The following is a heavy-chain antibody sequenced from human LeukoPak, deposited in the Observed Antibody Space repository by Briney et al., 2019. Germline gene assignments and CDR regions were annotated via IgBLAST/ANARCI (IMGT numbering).Heavy chain of an antibody. CDR3: ARDGEVLWFGESYYFDY. Sequence: GGSLRLSCAASGFTFSSYAMHWVRQAPGKGLEYVSAISSNGGSTYYANSVKGRFTISRDNSKNTLYLQMGSLRAEDMAVYYCARDGEVLWFGESYYFDYWGQGTLVTVSS. CDR1: GFTFSSYA. J-gene: IGHJ4*02. CDR2: ISSNGGST. D-gene: IGHD3-10*01. V-gene: IGHV3-64*01.